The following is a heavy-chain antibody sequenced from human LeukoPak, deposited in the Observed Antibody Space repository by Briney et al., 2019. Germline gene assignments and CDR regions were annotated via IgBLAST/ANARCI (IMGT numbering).Heavy chain of an antibody. D-gene: IGHD6-19*01. CDR3: ARERSGWLFSN. CDR2: INPYNGNT. Sequence: ASVKVSCNASGYSFTSYGITCLRQAPGQGLEWMGWINPYNGNTNYAQKLQGRVTMTTDTSTSTAYMDLRSLRSDDTAVYYCARERSGWLFSNWSQGTLVTVSS. V-gene: IGHV1-18*01. CDR1: GYSFTSYG. J-gene: IGHJ4*02.